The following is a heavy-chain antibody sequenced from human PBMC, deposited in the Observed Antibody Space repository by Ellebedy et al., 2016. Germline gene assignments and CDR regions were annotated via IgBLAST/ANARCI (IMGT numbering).Heavy chain of an antibody. J-gene: IGHJ4*02. V-gene: IGHV3-23*01. CDR2: TSGGGGST. Sequence: GESLKISXAASGFTFSNYAMSWVRQAPGKGLEWVSVTSGGGGSTYYADSVKGRITVSRDNSRNTLYLQMRSLRAEDTAVYYCAMGETDIAVVVAAHFDYWGQGTLVTVSS. D-gene: IGHD2-15*01. CDR3: AMGETDIAVVVAAHFDY. CDR1: GFTFSNYA.